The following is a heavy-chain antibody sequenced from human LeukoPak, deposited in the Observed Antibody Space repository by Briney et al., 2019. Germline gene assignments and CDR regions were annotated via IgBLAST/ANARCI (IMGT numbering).Heavy chain of an antibody. V-gene: IGHV3-30*04. CDR3: AKGDRRGGYGPFDY. CDR2: ISYDGSNK. D-gene: IGHD5-12*01. Sequence: GGSLRLSCAASGFTFSSYAMHWVRQAPGKGLEWVAVISYDGSNKYYADSVKGRFTISRDNSKNTLYLQMNSLRAEDTAVYYCAKGDRRGGYGPFDYWGQGTLVTVSS. J-gene: IGHJ4*02. CDR1: GFTFSSYA.